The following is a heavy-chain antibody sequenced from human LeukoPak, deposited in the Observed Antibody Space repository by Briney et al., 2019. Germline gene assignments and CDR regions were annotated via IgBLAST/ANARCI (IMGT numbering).Heavy chain of an antibody. CDR1: GFVFSNYW. J-gene: IGHJ4*02. CDR2: INTDGSTT. D-gene: IGHD6-19*01. Sequence: PGGSLRLSCAASGFVFSNYWMHWVRQAPGKGLLWVSRINTDGSTTHYADSVKGRFTISRDNAKNSVYLQMNSLRVEDTAVFYCVRDLPSSSGWVYYFDYWGQGTLVTVSS. CDR3: VRDLPSSSGWVYYFDY. V-gene: IGHV3-74*01.